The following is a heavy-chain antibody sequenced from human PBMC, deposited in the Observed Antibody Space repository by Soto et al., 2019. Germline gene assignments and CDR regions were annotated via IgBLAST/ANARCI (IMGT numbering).Heavy chain of an antibody. CDR3: AGPELNSGYDSSFDY. V-gene: IGHV1-69*13. Sequence: SVKVSCKASGGTFSSYAISWVRQAPGQGLEWMGGIIPIFGTANYAQKFQGRVTIAADESTSTAYMELSSLRSEDTAVYYCAGPELNSGYDSSFDYWGQGTLVTVSS. J-gene: IGHJ4*02. D-gene: IGHD5-12*01. CDR2: IIPIFGTA. CDR1: GGTFSSYA.